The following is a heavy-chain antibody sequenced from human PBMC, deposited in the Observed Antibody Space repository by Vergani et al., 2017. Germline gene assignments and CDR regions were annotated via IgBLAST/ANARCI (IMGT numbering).Heavy chain of an antibody. CDR3: AKDTLAGAGGMDV. D-gene: IGHD6-19*01. J-gene: IGHJ6*02. V-gene: IGHV3-23*01. CDR1: GFTFSNYA. CDR2: ISGSGGST. Sequence: EVQLLESGGGLVQPGGSLRLSCAASGFTFSNYAMNWVRQAPGKGLEWVSAISGSGGSTYYADSVKGRFTISRDSYKNRLYLQMNSLRAEDTAIYYCAKDTLAGAGGMDVWGQGTTVTVSS.